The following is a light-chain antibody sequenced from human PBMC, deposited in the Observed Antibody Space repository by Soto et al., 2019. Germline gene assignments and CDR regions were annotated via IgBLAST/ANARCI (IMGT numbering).Light chain of an antibody. CDR2: KAS. CDR1: QSISNW. CDR3: QEYKTYSYT. Sequence: DIQMTQSPSTLSASVGDRVTISCRASQSISNWLAWYQQKPGKAPKLLIYKASSLESGVPSRFSGSRSGTEFTLTISSLQPDDFATYYCQEYKTYSYTFGQGTKVDIK. J-gene: IGKJ2*01. V-gene: IGKV1-5*03.